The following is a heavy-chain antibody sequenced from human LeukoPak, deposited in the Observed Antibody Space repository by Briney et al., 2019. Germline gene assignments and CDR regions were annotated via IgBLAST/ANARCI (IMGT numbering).Heavy chain of an antibody. CDR1: GYTFSGYY. J-gene: IGHJ5*02. V-gene: IGHV1-2*02. CDR2: INTSRGGT. Sequence: ASVKVSCKASGYTFSGYYIHWVRQAPGQGLEWMGWINTSRGGTNSALKFQGRVTMTRDTSINTAYMELSSLTSDDTAVYYCAREGSGQQLSPYNWFDPWGQGTLVTVSS. CDR3: AREGSGQQLSPYNWFDP. D-gene: IGHD6-13*01.